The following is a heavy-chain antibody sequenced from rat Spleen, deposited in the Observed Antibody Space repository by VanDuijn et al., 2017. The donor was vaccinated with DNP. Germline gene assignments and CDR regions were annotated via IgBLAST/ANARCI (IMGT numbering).Heavy chain of an antibody. CDR2: MWSGGST. Sequence: QVQLKESGPGLVQPSQTLSLTCTVSGFSLTTNSVHWVRQPPGKGLEWVGAMWSGGSTDYNSTLKSRLSISRDTSKSQVFLKMNSLQTEDTAIYFCARSMDAWGQGISVTVSS. J-gene: IGHJ4*01. V-gene: IGHV2-1*01. CDR3: ARSMDA. CDR1: GFSLTTNS.